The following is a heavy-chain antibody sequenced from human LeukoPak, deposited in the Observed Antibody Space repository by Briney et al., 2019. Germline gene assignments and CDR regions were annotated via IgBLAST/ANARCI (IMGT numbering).Heavy chain of an antibody. J-gene: IGHJ3*02. D-gene: IGHD3-9*01. CDR3: ARRRVLRYFDWLSNDAFDI. Sequence: SETLSLTCAVYGGSFSGYYWSWIRQPPGKGLEWIGEINHSGSTNYNPSLKSRVTISVDTSKNQFSLKLSSVTAADTAVYYCARRRVLRYFDWLSNDAFDIWGQGTMATVSS. V-gene: IGHV4-34*01. CDR2: INHSGST. CDR1: GGSFSGYY.